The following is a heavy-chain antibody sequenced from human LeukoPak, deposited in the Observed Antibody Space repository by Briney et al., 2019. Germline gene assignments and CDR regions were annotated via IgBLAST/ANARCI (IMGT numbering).Heavy chain of an antibody. V-gene: IGHV1-2*02. D-gene: IGHD2-2*01. CDR1: GYTFTGYY. J-gene: IGHJ6*03. CDR2: INPNSGGT. CDR3: ARGSDIVVVPAATYYYYYYMDV. Sequence: ASVKVSCKASGYTFTGYYMHWVRQAPGQGLEWMGWINPNSGGTNYAQKFQGRVTTTRDTSISTAYMELSRLRSDDTAVYYCARGSDIVVVPAATYYYYYYMDVWGKGTTVTISS.